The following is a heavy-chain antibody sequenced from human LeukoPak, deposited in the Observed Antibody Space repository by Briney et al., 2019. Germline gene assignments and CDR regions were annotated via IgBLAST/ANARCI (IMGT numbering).Heavy chain of an antibody. J-gene: IGHJ4*02. CDR1: GGSFSGYY. V-gene: IGHV4-34*01. CDR2: INHSGST. CDR3: ARSLGYSSSWYWY. D-gene: IGHD6-13*01. Sequence: SETLSLTCAVYGGSFSGYYWSWIRQPPGKGLEWIGEINHSGSTNYNPSLKSRVTISVDTSKNQFSLKLSSVTAADTAVYYCARSLGYSSSWYWYWGQGTLVTVSS.